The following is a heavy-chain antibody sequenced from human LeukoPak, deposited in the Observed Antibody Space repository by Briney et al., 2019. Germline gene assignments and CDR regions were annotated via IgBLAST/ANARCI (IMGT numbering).Heavy chain of an antibody. Sequence: PSETLSLTCAVHGGSFCGYYWSWMREPPGKGRGWIGEINHSGRTNYNPSLKSRVTISVDTSKNQFSMKLSSVTAADTAVYYCARSARYCSSTSCYWSWFDPWGQGTLVTVSS. J-gene: IGHJ5*02. CDR1: GGSFCGYY. V-gene: IGHV4-34*01. CDR2: INHSGRT. D-gene: IGHD2-2*01. CDR3: ARSARYCSSTSCYWSWFDP.